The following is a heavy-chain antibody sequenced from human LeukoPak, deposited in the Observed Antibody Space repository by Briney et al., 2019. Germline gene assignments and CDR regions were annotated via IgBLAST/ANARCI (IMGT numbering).Heavy chain of an antibody. CDR1: GGSISSSSYY. J-gene: IGHJ4*02. CDR3: ARVGGLGYVGTPAFDY. Sequence: SETLSLTCTVSGGSISSSSYYWGWIRQPPGKGLEWIGSIYYSGSTYYNPSLKSRVTISVDTSKNQFSLKLSSVTAADTAVYYCARVGGLGYVGTPAFDYWGQGTLVTVS. V-gene: IGHV4-39*07. CDR2: IYYSGST. D-gene: IGHD5-12*01.